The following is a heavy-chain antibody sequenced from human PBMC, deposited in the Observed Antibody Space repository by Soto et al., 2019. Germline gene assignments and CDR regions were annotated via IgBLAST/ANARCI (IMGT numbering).Heavy chain of an antibody. D-gene: IGHD1-26*01. CDR2: IKSKTDGGTT. J-gene: IGHJ3*02. CDR1: GFTFSNAW. CDR3: TTGVGATIHRTEAFDI. Sequence: GGSLRLSFAASGFTFSNAWMSWVRQAPGKGLAWVGRIKSKTDGGTTDYAAPVKGRFTISRDDSKNTLYLQMNSLKTEDTAVYYCTTGVGATIHRTEAFDIWGQGTMVTVSS. V-gene: IGHV3-15*01.